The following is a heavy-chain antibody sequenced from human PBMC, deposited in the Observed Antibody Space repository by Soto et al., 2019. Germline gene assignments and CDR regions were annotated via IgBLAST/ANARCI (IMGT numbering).Heavy chain of an antibody. J-gene: IGHJ4*02. V-gene: IGHV3-30*18. CDR1: RFTFSDYG. CDR3: AKDLKYQLMRTYFDY. CDR2: ISYDGSKT. Sequence: QVQLVESGGDVVQPGRSLRLSCAASRFTFSDYGMHWVRQAPGKGLEWVAVISYDGSKTYYADSVKGRFTISRDNSKNTLYLQTNSLRAEDTAVYYCAKDLKYQLMRTYFDYWGQGTLVTVSS. D-gene: IGHD2-2*01.